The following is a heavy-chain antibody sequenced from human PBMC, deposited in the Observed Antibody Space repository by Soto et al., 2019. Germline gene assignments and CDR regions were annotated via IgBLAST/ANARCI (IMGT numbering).Heavy chain of an antibody. D-gene: IGHD6-13*01. CDR3: ARDLRKAQSIAAAGTGFEY. V-gene: IGHV6-1*01. Sequence: SQTLSLTCAISGDSVSSNSAAWNWIRQSPSRGLEWLGRTYYRSKWYNDYAVSVKSRITINPDTSKNQFSLQLNSVTPEDTAVYYCARDLRKAQSIAAAGTGFEYWGQGTPVTVSS. CDR1: GDSVSSNSAA. J-gene: IGHJ4*02. CDR2: TYYRSKWYN.